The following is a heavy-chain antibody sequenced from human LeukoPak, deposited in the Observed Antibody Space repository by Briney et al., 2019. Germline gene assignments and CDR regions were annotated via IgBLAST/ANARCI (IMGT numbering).Heavy chain of an antibody. V-gene: IGHV4-4*07. CDR1: GGSISSYY. CDR2: IYTSGST. CDR3: AGYYDSSGYYPNYYYYMDV. Sequence: PSETLSLTCTVSGGSISSYYWSWIRQPAGKGLEWIGRIYTSGSTNYNPSLKSRVTMSVDTSKNQFSLKLSSVTAADTAVYYCAGYYDSSGYYPNYYYYMDVWGKGTTVTVSS. J-gene: IGHJ6*03. D-gene: IGHD3-22*01.